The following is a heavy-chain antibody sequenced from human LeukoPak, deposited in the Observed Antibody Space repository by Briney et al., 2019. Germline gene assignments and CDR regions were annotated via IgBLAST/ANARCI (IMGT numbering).Heavy chain of an antibody. CDR1: GYTFTSYD. J-gene: IGHJ4*02. CDR3: ARGRSRGGAYLFDY. Sequence: ASVKVSCKASGYTFTSYDINWVRQATGQGLEWMGWMNPNSGNTAYAQKFQGRVTMTRNTSISTAYMELSSLRSEDTAVYYCARGRSRGGAYLFDYWGQGTLVTVSS. V-gene: IGHV1-8*01. CDR2: MNPNSGNT. D-gene: IGHD1-26*01.